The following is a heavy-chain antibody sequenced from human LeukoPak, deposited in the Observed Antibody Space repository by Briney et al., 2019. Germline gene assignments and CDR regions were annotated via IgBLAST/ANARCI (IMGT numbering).Heavy chain of an antibody. CDR3: ARARKTGYSSVEFDY. CDR2: INPNSGDT. D-gene: IGHD6-19*01. Sequence: GASVKVSCKASGYTFTDYYIHWVRQAPGQGLEWMGWINPNSGDTDSAQKFQGRVTITADESTSTAYMELSSLRSEDTAVYYCARARKTGYSSVEFDYWGQGTLVTVSS. J-gene: IGHJ4*02. CDR1: GYTFTDYY. V-gene: IGHV1-2*02.